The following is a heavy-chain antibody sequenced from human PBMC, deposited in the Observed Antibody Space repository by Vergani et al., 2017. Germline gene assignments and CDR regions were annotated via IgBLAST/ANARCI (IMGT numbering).Heavy chain of an antibody. J-gene: IGHJ6*03. D-gene: IGHD5-12*01. CDR2: INHSGST. Sequence: QVQLQQWGAGLLKPSETLSLTCAVYGGSFSGYYWSWIRQPPGKGLEWIGEINHSGSTNYNPSLKSRVTISVDTSKNQFSLKLSSGTAADTAVYYCARGGRSVDIVATSPQSYYDYMDVWGKGTTVTVSS. V-gene: IGHV4-34*01. CDR1: GGSFSGYY. CDR3: ARGGRSVDIVATSPQSYYDYMDV.